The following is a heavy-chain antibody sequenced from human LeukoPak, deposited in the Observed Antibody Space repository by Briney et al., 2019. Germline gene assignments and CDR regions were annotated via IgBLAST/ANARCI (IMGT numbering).Heavy chain of an antibody. CDR1: GFTFSSYA. CDR2: ISYDGSNK. CDR3: AKDLGSQTWIQLTQAFDI. D-gene: IGHD5-18*01. J-gene: IGHJ3*02. V-gene: IGHV3-30-3*01. Sequence: GGSLRLSCAASGFTFSSYAMHWVRQAPGKGLEWVAVISYDGSNKYYADSVKGRFTISRDNSKNTLYLQMNSLRAEDTAVYYCAKDLGSQTWIQLTQAFDIWGQGTMVTVSS.